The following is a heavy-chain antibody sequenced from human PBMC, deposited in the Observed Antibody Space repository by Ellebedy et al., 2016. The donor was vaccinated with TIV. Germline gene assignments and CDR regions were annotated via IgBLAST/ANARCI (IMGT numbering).Heavy chain of an antibody. CDR2: IYSGGRT. CDR3: AREGGGWNGFDY. J-gene: IGHJ4*02. V-gene: IGHV3-53*01. Sequence: PGGSLRLSCAASGFTVSSDFMSWVRQPPGKGLEWFSVIYSGGRTYYADSVKGRFTLSRDESKNTLHLQMNSLRADDTALYYCAREGGGWNGFDYWGRGTLVTVSS. D-gene: IGHD1-1*01. CDR1: GFTVSSDF.